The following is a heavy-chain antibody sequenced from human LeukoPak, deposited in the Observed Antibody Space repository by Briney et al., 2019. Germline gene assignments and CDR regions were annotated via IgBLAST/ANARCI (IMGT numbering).Heavy chain of an antibody. D-gene: IGHD3-22*01. CDR2: ISGSGGST. CDR3: ARGYYYDSTGYNPFDY. V-gene: IGHV3-23*01. J-gene: IGHJ4*02. Sequence: PGGSLRLSCAAPGFTFSNYAMSWVRQAPGKGLEWVSAISGSGGSTYYADSVKGRFTFSRDNSKNTLYLQMNSLRAEDTAVYYCARGYYYDSTGYNPFDYWGQGTLVTVSS. CDR1: GFTFSNYA.